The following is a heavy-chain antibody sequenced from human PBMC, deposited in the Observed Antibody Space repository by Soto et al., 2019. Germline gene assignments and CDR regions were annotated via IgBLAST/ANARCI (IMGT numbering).Heavy chain of an antibody. CDR2: INGSGGST. CDR3: AKDIRGYSYGPAYYYYGMDV. D-gene: IGHD5-18*01. J-gene: IGHJ6*02. Sequence: GASLRLSCPASAFTFSKDAMSWVRQAPGQGPEWFSAINGSGGSTYYADSVKGRFSISRDNTKNTLYLQMNSLRAEDTAVYYCAKDIRGYSYGPAYYYYGMDVWGQGTTVTASS. V-gene: IGHV3-23*01. CDR1: AFTFSKDA.